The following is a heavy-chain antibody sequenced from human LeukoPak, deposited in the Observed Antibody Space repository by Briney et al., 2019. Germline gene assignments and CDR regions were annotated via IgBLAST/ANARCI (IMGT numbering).Heavy chain of an antibody. CDR1: GFTFSSYA. Sequence: PGGSLRLPCAASGFTFSSYAMSWVRQAPGKGLEWVSAISGSGGSTYYADSVKGRFTISRDNSKNTLYLQMNSLRAEDTAVYYCAKDPYGSGSYSWFDPWGQGTLVTVSS. V-gene: IGHV3-23*01. D-gene: IGHD3-10*01. CDR2: ISGSGGST. CDR3: AKDPYGSGSYSWFDP. J-gene: IGHJ5*02.